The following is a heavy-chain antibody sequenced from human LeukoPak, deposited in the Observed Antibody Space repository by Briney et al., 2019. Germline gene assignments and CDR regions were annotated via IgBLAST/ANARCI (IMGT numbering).Heavy chain of an antibody. J-gene: IGHJ4*02. CDR2: ISTYNGNT. CDR1: GYTFTSYG. CDR3: VRGDGGYDFAPFDY. D-gene: IGHD5-12*01. Sequence: GASVKVSCKASGYTFTSYGISWVRQAPGQGLEWMGWISTYNGNTNYAQKLQGRVTMTTDTSTSTAYMELRSLRSDDTAVYCCVRGDGGYDFAPFDYWGRGTLVTVSS. V-gene: IGHV1-18*01.